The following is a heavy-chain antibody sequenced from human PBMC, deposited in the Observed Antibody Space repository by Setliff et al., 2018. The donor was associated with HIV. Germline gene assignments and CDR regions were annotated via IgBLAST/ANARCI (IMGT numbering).Heavy chain of an antibody. CDR3: ARTLRAAAMGYFDY. V-gene: IGHV4-38-2*01. D-gene: IGHD5-18*01. CDR1: GYSINSDYY. J-gene: IGHJ4*02. CDR2: ISHSGST. Sequence: PSETLSLTCAVSGYSINSDYYWAWIRQPPGKGLGWLGSISHSGSTYYNPSLRSRVTISVDTSKNQFSLKLTSVTAADTAVYYCARTLRAAAMGYFDYWGQGTLVTVSS.